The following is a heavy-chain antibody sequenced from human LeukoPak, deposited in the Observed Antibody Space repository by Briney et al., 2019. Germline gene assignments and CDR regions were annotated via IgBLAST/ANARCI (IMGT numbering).Heavy chain of an antibody. Sequence: GGSLRLSCAVSEFPFSFYEMNWVRQAPGKGLEWVSNIGSSGTNRYYADTVKGRFSISRDNAKSSLYLQMNSLRVEDTAVYYCALLAVASDFDYWGQGALVTVSS. D-gene: IGHD6-19*01. V-gene: IGHV3-48*03. J-gene: IGHJ4*02. CDR2: IGSSGTNR. CDR3: ALLAVASDFDY. CDR1: EFPFSFYE.